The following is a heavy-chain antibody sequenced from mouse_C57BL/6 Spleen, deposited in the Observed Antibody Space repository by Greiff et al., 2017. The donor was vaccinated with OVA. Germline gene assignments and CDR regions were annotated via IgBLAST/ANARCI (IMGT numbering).Heavy chain of an antibody. V-gene: IGHV1-50*01. CDR2: IDPSDIYT. J-gene: IGHJ3*01. CDR3: ARRNGYYGFAY. Sequence: QVQLQQPGAELVKPGASVKLSCKASGYTFTSYWMQWVKQRPGQGLEWIGEIDPSDIYTNYNQKFKGKATLTVDTSSSTAYMQLSSLTSEDSAVYYCARRNGYYGFAYWGQGTLVTVSA. D-gene: IGHD2-3*01. CDR1: GYTFTSYW.